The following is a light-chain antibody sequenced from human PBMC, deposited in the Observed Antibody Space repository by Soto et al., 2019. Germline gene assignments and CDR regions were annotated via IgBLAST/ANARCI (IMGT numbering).Light chain of an antibody. Sequence: EIVLAQSPGTLSLSPGEIATLSCRASQRVTTKLAWYQHKPGQAPRLLIYDASNRATGIPARFSGSGSGTDFTLTISRLEPEDSAVYYCQQYDSSPWTFGQGTKVDIK. J-gene: IGKJ1*01. CDR2: DAS. CDR3: QQYDSSPWT. V-gene: IGKV3-20*01. CDR1: QRVTTK.